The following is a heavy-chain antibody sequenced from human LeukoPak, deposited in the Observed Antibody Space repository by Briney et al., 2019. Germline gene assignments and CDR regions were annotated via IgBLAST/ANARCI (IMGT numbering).Heavy chain of an antibody. CDR3: ARGHHSSGWYCLDY. CDR2: TYYRSKWYN. CDR1: GDSVSSNSAA. Sequence: SQTLSLTCAISGDSVSSNSAAWNWIRQSPSRGLEWLGRTYYRSKWYNDYAVSVKSRITINPDTSKNQFSLQLNSATPEDTAEYYCARGHHSSGWYCLDYWGQGTLVTVSS. J-gene: IGHJ4*02. V-gene: IGHV6-1*01. D-gene: IGHD6-19*01.